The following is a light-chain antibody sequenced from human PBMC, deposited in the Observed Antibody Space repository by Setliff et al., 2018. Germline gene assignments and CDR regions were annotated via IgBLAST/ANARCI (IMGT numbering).Light chain of an antibody. Sequence: QSVLTQPASVSGSPGQSITISCTGTSSDVGVYNSVSWYQQYPGKAPKLIIYNVNQRPSGVPDRFSGSRSGVTASLTISGLQAEDESDYYCCSYAGNSYVFGTGTKVTVL. J-gene: IGLJ1*01. V-gene: IGLV2-11*01. CDR2: NVN. CDR1: SSDVGVYNS. CDR3: CSYAGNSYV.